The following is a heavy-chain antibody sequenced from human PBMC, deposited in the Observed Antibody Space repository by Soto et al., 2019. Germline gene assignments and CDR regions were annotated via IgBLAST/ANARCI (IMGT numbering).Heavy chain of an antibody. J-gene: IGHJ4*02. CDR2: IKSKSDGGTT. V-gene: IGHV3-15*01. CDR1: GFTFRKAW. Sequence: EVQLVESGGGLVKPGGSLRLSCGASGFTFRKAWMSWVRQVPGKGLEWVGRIKSKSDGGTTDYAAPVKGRFTISRDDSKDMLYLQMNSLKTEDTAMYYCITVPWEVVVVNWGQGTLVTVSS. D-gene: IGHD3-22*01. CDR3: ITVPWEVVVVN.